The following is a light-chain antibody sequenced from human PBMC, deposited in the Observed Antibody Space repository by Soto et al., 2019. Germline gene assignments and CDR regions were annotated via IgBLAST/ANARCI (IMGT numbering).Light chain of an antibody. V-gene: IGLV2-14*01. CDR2: DVS. CDR1: NSDVGGYDY. CDR3: SSFTSSSTLV. Sequence: QSVLTHHVSVSGTQGQRISIFCTRTNSDVGGYDYVSWYQQHPGKAPKLMISDVSNRPSAVSYRFSGSKSGSTASLTISGLQAEEEADYYCSSFTSSSTLVFGPGTKV. J-gene: IGLJ1*01.